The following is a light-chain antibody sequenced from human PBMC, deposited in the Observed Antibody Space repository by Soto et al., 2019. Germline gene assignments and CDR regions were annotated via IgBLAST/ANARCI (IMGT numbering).Light chain of an antibody. CDR3: SSYTSGSTLV. V-gene: IGLV1-47*01. CDR2: RNN. Sequence: QSVLTQPPSASGTPGQRVTISCSGSSSNIGSNYVYWYQQLPGTAPKLLIYRNNQRPSGVSNRFSGSKSGNTASLTISGLQAEDEADYYCSSYTSGSTLVFGGGTKLTVL. J-gene: IGLJ3*02. CDR1: SSNIGSNY.